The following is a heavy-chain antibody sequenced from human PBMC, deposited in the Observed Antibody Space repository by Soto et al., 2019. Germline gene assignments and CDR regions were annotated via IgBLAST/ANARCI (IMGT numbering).Heavy chain of an antibody. J-gene: IGHJ5*02. CDR2: IYPSDSDT. D-gene: IGHD1-26*01. CDR3: ARPNDFTSTRGISWFAP. CDR1: GYSFTSYW. Sequence: GESLKISCKASGYSFTSYWIAWVRQMPGKGLEWMGIIYPSDSDTRYSPSFQGQVTISADRSISTAYLQWSSLKASDTAMYYCARPNDFTSTRGISWFAPGGQGTLV. V-gene: IGHV5-51*01.